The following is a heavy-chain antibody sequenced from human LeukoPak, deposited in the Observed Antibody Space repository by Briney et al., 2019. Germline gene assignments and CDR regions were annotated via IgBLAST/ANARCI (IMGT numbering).Heavy chain of an antibody. J-gene: IGHJ4*02. V-gene: IGHV3-23*01. CDR1: GFTFITFP. CDR2: ISGSGTST. CDR3: AKDGVDYDFWSGYFHVDY. Sequence: GGSLRLSCAASGFTFITFPMAWVRQAPGKGLEWVSAISGSGTSTYYADSVKGRFTISRDNSKNTLYVQMNSLRAEDAAVYYCAKDGVDYDFWSGYFHVDYWGQGILVTVSS. D-gene: IGHD3-3*01.